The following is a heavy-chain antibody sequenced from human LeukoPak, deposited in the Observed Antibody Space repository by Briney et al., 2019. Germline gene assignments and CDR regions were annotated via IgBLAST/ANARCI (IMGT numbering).Heavy chain of an antibody. CDR3: ARGLVAAGTDC. D-gene: IGHD6-13*01. CDR2: IYHSGST. Sequence: PSGTLSLTCAVSGGSISSGNWWSWVRQPPGKGLEWIGQIYHSGSTNYNPSLKSRVTISVEKSKNQFSLNLTSVTAADTAVYYCARGLVAAGTDCWGQGTLVTVSS. CDR1: GGSISSGNW. V-gene: IGHV4-4*02. J-gene: IGHJ4*02.